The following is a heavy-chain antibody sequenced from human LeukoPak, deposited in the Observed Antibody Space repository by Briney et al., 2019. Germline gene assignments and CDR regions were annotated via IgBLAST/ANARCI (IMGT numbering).Heavy chain of an antibody. D-gene: IGHD2-2*01. J-gene: IGHJ4*02. CDR3: ASGAIVVVPAALDY. CDR2: IYYSGST. Sequence: SETLSLTCTASGGSIRSYYWSWIRQPPGKGLEWIGYIYYSGSTNYNPSLKSRVTISVDTSKNQFSLKLSSVTAADTAVYYCASGAIVVVPAALDYWGQGTLVTVSS. V-gene: IGHV4-59*08. CDR1: GGSIRSYY.